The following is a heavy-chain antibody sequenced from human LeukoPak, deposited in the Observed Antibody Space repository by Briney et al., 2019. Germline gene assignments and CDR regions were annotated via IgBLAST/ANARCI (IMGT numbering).Heavy chain of an antibody. D-gene: IGHD2-8*01. CDR2: IYHTESS. Sequence: PSETLSLTCAVSGYSINSGYYWGWIRQPPGKGLEWIGSIYHTESSYYDPSLKSRVTISVDTSKNQFSLKLSSVTAADTAVYYCARHVSSMVYASDFDYWGQGTLVTVSS. CDR1: GYSINSGYY. J-gene: IGHJ4*02. V-gene: IGHV4-38-2*01. CDR3: ARHVSSMVYASDFDY.